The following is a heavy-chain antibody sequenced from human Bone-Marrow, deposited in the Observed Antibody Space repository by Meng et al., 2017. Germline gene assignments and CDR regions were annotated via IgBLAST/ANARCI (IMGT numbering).Heavy chain of an antibody. CDR3: SGHIDY. CDR2: IKSKPDGETI. D-gene: IGHD5-12*01. Sequence: VELRESGGGLVKPGGSLSICCEGSGFTFSNAYMTWVRQVPGKRLEWVGRIKSKPDGETIDYAAPVKGRFTISRDDSKNTVYLQMNSLKTEDTAVYYCSGHIDYWGQGTLVTVSS. J-gene: IGHJ4*02. V-gene: IGHV3-15*01. CDR1: GFTFSNAY.